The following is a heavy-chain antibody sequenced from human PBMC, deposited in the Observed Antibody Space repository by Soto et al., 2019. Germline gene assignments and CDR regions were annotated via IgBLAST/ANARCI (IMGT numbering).Heavy chain of an antibody. J-gene: IGHJ4*02. Sequence: QVQLQESGPGLVKPSETLSLTCIVSGGSINSDYWSWFRQPPGKRLEWIGYITHGGSTKYNPSLETRITLSIDTSRHQFSLHLSFVTAADTAVYYCARIPRGRPSFGWFDYWGQGSLVTVSS. V-gene: IGHV4-59*01. CDR1: GGSINSDY. CDR2: ITHGGST. D-gene: IGHD3-3*01. CDR3: ARIPRGRPSFGWFDY.